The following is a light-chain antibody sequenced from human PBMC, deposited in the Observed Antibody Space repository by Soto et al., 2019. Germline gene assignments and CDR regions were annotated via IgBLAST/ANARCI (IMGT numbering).Light chain of an antibody. CDR1: QAINKN. V-gene: IGKV1-39*01. CDR3: QQSYNSPYT. CDR2: DAS. Sequence: DIPMTQSPASLSASGGDRVTITCRASQAINKNLNWYRHKLGKAPELLIYDASDSQAGVPSRFSGSGSGADFTLIISGLQPEDFATYYCQQSYNSPYTFGQGTKLEIK. J-gene: IGKJ2*01.